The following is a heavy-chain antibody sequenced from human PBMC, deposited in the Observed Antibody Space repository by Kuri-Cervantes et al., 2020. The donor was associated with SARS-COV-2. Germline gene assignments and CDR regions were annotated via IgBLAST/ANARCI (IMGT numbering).Heavy chain of an antibody. CDR2: IKQDGSKK. Sequence: GESLKISCAASGFTCSSYGMRWVRQAPGKGLEWVANIKQDGSKKYYVDSVKGRFTISRDNAKNSLYLQMNSLRAEDTAVYYCASEGVDIVGAPHDAFDIWGQGTMVTVSS. CDR3: ASEGVDIVGAPHDAFDI. V-gene: IGHV3-7*01. D-gene: IGHD1-26*01. J-gene: IGHJ3*02. CDR1: GFTCSSYG.